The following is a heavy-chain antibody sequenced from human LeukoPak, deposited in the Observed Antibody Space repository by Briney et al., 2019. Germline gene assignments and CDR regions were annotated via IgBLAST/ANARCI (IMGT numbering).Heavy chain of an antibody. CDR3: AKDGTSYYYIYY. Sequence: GGSLRLSCAASGFTFSSYGMHWVRQAPGKGLEWVAFIRYDGSNKYYADSVKGRFTVSRDDSKNTLYLQMNSLRGDDTAVNYCAKDGTSYYYIYYWGQGTLVTVSS. V-gene: IGHV3-30*02. CDR1: GFTFSSYG. CDR2: IRYDGSNK. D-gene: IGHD2/OR15-2a*01. J-gene: IGHJ4*02.